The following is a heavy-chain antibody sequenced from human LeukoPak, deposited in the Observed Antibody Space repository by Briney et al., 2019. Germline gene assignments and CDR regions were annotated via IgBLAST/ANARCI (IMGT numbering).Heavy chain of an antibody. Sequence: SQTLSLTCTVSGNSISSGDYYWSWIRQPAGKGLEWIGRIYTSGSTTYNPSLKSRVTISGDTSENQFSLKLSSVTAADTAVYYCARDNSVGDIAWWFDPWGKGTLVTVSS. D-gene: IGHD3-16*02. J-gene: IGHJ5*02. CDR3: ARDNSVGDIAWWFDP. CDR2: IYTSGST. CDR1: GNSISSGDYY. V-gene: IGHV4-61*02.